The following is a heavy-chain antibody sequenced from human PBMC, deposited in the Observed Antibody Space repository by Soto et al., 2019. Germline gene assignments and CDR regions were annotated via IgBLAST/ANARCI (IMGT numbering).Heavy chain of an antibody. Sequence: EVQLVESGGGLVQPGGSLRLSCAASGFTFSSYSMNWVRQAPGKGLEWVSYISSSSSTIYYADSVKGRFTISRDNAKNSLYLQMNSLRAEDTAVYHCARGSLELLDYCRQGTLVTVSS. J-gene: IGHJ4*02. CDR3: ARGSLELLDY. D-gene: IGHD1-7*01. CDR1: GFTFSSYS. V-gene: IGHV3-48*01. CDR2: ISSSSSTI.